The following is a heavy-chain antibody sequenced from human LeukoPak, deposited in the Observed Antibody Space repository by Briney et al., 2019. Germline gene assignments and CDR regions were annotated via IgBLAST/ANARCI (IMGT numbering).Heavy chain of an antibody. CDR3: AKDLTSRNYYGSGSYDFDY. CDR2: ISGSGGST. V-gene: IGHV3-23*01. D-gene: IGHD3-10*01. J-gene: IGHJ4*02. Sequence: GGSLRLSCAASGFTFGSYAMSWVRQAPGRGLEWVSAISGSGGSTYYADSVKGRFTISRDNSKNTLYLQMNSLRAEDTAVYYCAKDLTSRNYYGSGSYDFDYWGQGTLVTVSS. CDR1: GFTFGSYA.